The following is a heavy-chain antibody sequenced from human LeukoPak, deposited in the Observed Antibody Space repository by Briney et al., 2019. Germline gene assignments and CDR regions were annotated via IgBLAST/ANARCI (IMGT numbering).Heavy chain of an antibody. CDR1: GGSISSYY. Sequence: PSETLSLTCTVSGGSISSYYWSWIRQPPGKGLEWIGSLYYSGNTNYNPSLKSRVTISLDTSKNQFSLKLSSVTAADTAVYYCARRGSSLDQWGQGTLVTVSS. J-gene: IGHJ4*02. D-gene: IGHD6-6*01. CDR2: LYYSGNT. CDR3: ARRGSSLDQ. V-gene: IGHV4-59*08.